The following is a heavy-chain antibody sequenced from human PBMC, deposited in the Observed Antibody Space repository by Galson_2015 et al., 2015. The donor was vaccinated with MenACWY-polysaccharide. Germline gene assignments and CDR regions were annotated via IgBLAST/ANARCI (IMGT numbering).Heavy chain of an antibody. J-gene: IGHJ6*03. CDR1: GFTFGSYA. CDR2: ISSDGKNA. CDR3: ARDACSSVNCYSYFFYYMDV. D-gene: IGHD2-2*01. Sequence: LRLSCAASGFTFGSYALHWARQAPGKGLEWVALISSDGKNAYYADSVRGRFTISRDNSKKTVSLEMNSLRNDDTAVYFCARDACSSVNCYSYFFYYMDVWGKGTTVSVSS. V-gene: IGHV3-33*08.